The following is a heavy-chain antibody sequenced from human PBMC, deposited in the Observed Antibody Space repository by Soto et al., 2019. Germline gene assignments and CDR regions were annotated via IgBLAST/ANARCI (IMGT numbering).Heavy chain of an antibody. CDR3: ARGVYDSSGYYYP. CDR2: ISSTGSTI. D-gene: IGHD3-22*01. Sequence: GGSLRLSCVVSGLPFSSYEMSWVRQAPGKGLECTSYISSTGSTISYADSVKGRFTISRDNAKNSLYLQMNNLRAEDTAVYYCARGVYDSSGYYYPWGQGTLVTVSS. CDR1: GLPFSSYE. J-gene: IGHJ5*02. V-gene: IGHV3-48*03.